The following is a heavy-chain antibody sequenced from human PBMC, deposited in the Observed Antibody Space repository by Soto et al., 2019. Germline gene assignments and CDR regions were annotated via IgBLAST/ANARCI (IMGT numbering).Heavy chain of an antibody. D-gene: IGHD2-2*01. V-gene: IGHV4-34*01. Sequence: PETLSLTCAVYGGSFSGYYWSWIRQPPGKGLEWIGEINHSGSTNYNPSLKSRVTISVDTSKNQFSLKLSSVTAADTAVYYCARIVPAAPYYYYGMDVWGQGTTVTVSS. CDR3: ARIVPAAPYYYYGMDV. CDR2: INHSGST. CDR1: GGSFSGYY. J-gene: IGHJ6*02.